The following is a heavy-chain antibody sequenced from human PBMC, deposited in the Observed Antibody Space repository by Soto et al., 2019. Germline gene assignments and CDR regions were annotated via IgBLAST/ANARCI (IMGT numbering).Heavy chain of an antibody. J-gene: IGHJ6*02. Sequence: SETLSLTCTVSGGSISSYYWSWIRQPAGKGLEWIGRIYTSGSTNYNPSLKSRVTMSVDTSKNQFSLKLSSVTAADTAVYYCARGRGYYDSSWVYYYGMDVWGQGTTVTVS. CDR2: IYTSGST. CDR3: ARGRGYYDSSWVYYYGMDV. V-gene: IGHV4-4*07. D-gene: IGHD3-22*01. CDR1: GGSISSYY.